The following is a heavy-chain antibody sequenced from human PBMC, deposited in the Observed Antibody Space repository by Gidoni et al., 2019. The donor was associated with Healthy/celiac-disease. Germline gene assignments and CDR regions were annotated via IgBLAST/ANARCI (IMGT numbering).Heavy chain of an antibody. CDR3: ARDRGSGWSEYFQH. D-gene: IGHD6-19*01. CDR1: GFTFSSYA. J-gene: IGHJ1*01. Sequence: QVQLVESGGGVVQPGRSLRLSCAAPGFTFSSYAMPWVRQAPGKGLEWVAVISYDGSNKYYADSVKGRFTISRDNSKNTLYLQMNSLRAEDTAVYYCARDRGSGWSEYFQHWGQGTLVTVSS. CDR2: ISYDGSNK. V-gene: IGHV3-30-3*01.